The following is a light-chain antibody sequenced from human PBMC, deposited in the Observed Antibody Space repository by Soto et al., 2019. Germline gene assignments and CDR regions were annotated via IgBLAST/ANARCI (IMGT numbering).Light chain of an antibody. J-gene: IGKJ1*01. CDR3: QQYNSDSRT. Sequence: DIQMTQPPSTLSASVGDRVTITCRASQSIGTWLAWYQQKPGKAPNLLIYKASSLESGVPSRFSGGGSGTEFTLSISSLQPDDFATYYCQQYNSDSRTFGQGTKVEIK. CDR1: QSIGTW. V-gene: IGKV1-5*03. CDR2: KAS.